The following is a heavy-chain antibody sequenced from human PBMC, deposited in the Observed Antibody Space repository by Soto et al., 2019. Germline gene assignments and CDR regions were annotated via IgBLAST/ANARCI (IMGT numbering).Heavy chain of an antibody. V-gene: IGHV4-4*07. J-gene: IGHJ4*02. D-gene: IGHD2-2*01. CDR2: IYTSGST. CDR3: ARACSSNSCYDVFDY. CDR1: GGSISSYY. Sequence: QVQLQESGPGLLKPSETLSLTCTVSGGSISSYYWSWIRQPAGKGLEGIGRIYTSGSTNYNPPLKSRVTMSVDTSKNQFSLKLSSVTAADTAVYYCARACSSNSCYDVFDYWGQGTLVTVSS.